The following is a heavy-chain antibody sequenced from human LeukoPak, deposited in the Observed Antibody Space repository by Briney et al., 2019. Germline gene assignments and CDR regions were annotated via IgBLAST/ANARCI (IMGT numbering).Heavy chain of an antibody. D-gene: IGHD2-2*01. Sequence: SVKVSCKASGGTFSSYAISRVRQAPGQGLEWMGGIIPIFGTANYAQKFQGRVTITTDESTSTAYMELSSLRSEDTAVYYCARAGVVVPAARGYFDLWGRGTLVTVSS. J-gene: IGHJ2*01. V-gene: IGHV1-69*05. CDR3: ARAGVVVPAARGYFDL. CDR1: GGTFSSYA. CDR2: IIPIFGTA.